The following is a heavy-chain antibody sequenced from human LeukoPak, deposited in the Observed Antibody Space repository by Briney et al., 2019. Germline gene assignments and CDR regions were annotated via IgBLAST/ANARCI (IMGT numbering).Heavy chain of an antibody. CDR1: GFTFSSYA. J-gene: IGHJ4*02. CDR2: ISYDGSNK. CDR3: ARGFYYDSSGLDY. Sequence: GGSLRLSCAASGFTFSSYAMHWVRQAPGKGLEWVAVISYDGSNKYYADSVKGRFTISRDNSKNTLYLQTNSLRAEDTAVYYCARGFYYDSSGLDYWGQGTLVTVSS. D-gene: IGHD3-22*01. V-gene: IGHV3-30-3*01.